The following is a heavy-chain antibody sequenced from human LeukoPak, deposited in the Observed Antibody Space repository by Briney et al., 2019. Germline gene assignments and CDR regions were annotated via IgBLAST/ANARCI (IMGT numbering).Heavy chain of an antibody. CDR3: TRGGGRGVDY. CDR1: GFTFSSYC. V-gene: IGHV3-74*01. J-gene: IGHJ4*02. CDR2: INSGGRST. Sequence: QAGGSLRLSCAASGFTFSSYCMHWVRRSREEGVVWVSRINSGGRSTNYADSVKGRFTISRDNAKNTLYLQMNSVRADDTAVYYCTRGGGRGVDYWGQGTLVTVSS. D-gene: IGHD3-10*01.